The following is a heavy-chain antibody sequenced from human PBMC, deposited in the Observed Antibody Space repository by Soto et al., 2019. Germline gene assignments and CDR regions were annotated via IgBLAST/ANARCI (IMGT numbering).Heavy chain of an antibody. CDR3: ARFYGSGNYYSYYYGLNG. D-gene: IGHD3-10*01. V-gene: IGHV4-34*01. CDR2: MNHSGST. CDR1: GGSFSGDY. Sequence: SETRSLTCAVYGGSFSGDYWSWIRQPPGKGLEWIGEMNHSGSTNYNSSLKSQVTISVDTSKSQFSLKLSSVTAADTAVYYCARFYGSGNYYSYYYGLNGWRQRTTVTVSS. J-gene: IGHJ6*02.